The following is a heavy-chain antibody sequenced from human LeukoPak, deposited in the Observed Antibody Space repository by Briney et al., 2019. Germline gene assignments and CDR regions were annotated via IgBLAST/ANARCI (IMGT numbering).Heavy chain of an antibody. V-gene: IGHV4-59*08. J-gene: IGHJ4*02. D-gene: IGHD6-13*01. CDR2: IYYGGST. Sequence: SETLSLTCTVSGGSISSYYWSWIRQPPGKGLEWFGYIYYGGSTNYNPSLRSRVTISVDTSKNQFSLKLNSVTAADTAVYYCARAHSSSWSYFDYWGQGTLVTVSS. CDR3: ARAHSSSWSYFDY. CDR1: GGSISSYY.